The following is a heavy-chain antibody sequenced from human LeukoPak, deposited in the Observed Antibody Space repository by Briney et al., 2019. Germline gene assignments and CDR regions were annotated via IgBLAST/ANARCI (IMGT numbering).Heavy chain of an antibody. CDR3: ARSGPEDWALDH. CDR2: ISVYNGNA. J-gene: IGHJ4*02. D-gene: IGHD3/OR15-3a*01. CDR1: GYTFSNYV. V-gene: IGHV1-18*01. Sequence: ASVKVSCKASGYTFSNYVIAWVRQAPGQGLEWMGWISVYNGNAFYAQKLQGRVTMTTDTSTTTAYLELSSLRSDDTAIYFCARSGPEDWALDHWGRGTQVTVSP.